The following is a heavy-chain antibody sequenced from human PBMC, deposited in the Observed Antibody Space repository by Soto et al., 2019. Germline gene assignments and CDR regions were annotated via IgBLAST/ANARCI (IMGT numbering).Heavy chain of an antibody. V-gene: IGHV3-21*01. CDR1: GFTFTRYS. Sequence: GWSLRLSCAASGFTFTRYSMNWVRQAPGKGLEWVSSISSTTNYIYYADSMKGRFTVSRDNAKNSVYLEMNSLSAEDTAVYYCARESEDLTSNFDYWGQGTLVTVSS. CDR2: ISSTTNYI. J-gene: IGHJ4*02. CDR3: ARESEDLTSNFDY.